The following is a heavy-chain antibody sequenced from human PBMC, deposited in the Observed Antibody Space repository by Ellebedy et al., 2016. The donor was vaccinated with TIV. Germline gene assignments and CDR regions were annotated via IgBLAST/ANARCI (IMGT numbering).Heavy chain of an antibody. Sequence: PGGSLRLSCTASGFTVGNNYMNWLRQAPGKGLEWVSLIYSGGDTVYADSVEGRFTISRDNSKNALYLQMDNLRVDDSATYFCVKDISRAANMRFDVWGRGIQVTVSS. D-gene: IGHD2-15*01. CDR2: IYSGGDT. CDR3: VKDISRAANMRFDV. CDR1: GFTVGNNY. V-gene: IGHV3-53*01. J-gene: IGHJ5*02.